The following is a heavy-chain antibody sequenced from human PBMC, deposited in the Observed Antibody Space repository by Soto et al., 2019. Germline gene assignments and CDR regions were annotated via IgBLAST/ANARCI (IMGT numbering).Heavy chain of an antibody. Sequence: EVQLVESGGGLVQPGGSLRLSCAASGFTFSSYWMHWVRQAPGKGLVWVSRINSDGSSTSYADSVKGRFTISRDNDKNTLYQQMNSLRAEDTAVYYCARDPSINCSGGSCYSPFDYWGQGTLVTVSS. V-gene: IGHV3-74*01. J-gene: IGHJ4*02. D-gene: IGHD2-15*01. CDR3: ARDPSINCSGGSCYSPFDY. CDR2: INSDGSST. CDR1: GFTFSSYW.